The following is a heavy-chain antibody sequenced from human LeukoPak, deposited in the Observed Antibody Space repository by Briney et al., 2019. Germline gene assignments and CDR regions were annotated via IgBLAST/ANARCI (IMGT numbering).Heavy chain of an antibody. CDR1: GFTFSSYE. CDR3: AREGPGGFDI. D-gene: IGHD3-10*01. J-gene: IGHJ3*02. V-gene: IGHV3-48*01. Sequence: GGSLRLSCAASGFTFSSYEMNWVRQAPGKGLEWVSYISSSSSTIYYADSVKGRFTISRDNAKNSLYVQMNSLRVEDTAVYYCAREGPGGFDIWGQGTMVTVSS. CDR2: ISSSSSTI.